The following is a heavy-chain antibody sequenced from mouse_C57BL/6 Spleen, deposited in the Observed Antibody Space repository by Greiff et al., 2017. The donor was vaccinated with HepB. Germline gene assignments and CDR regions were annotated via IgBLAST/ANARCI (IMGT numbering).Heavy chain of an antibody. J-gene: IGHJ4*01. CDR2: IYPRSGNT. Sequence: LVESGAELARPGASVKLSCKASGYTFTSYGISWVKQRTGQGLEWIGEIYPRSGNTYYNEKFKGKATLTADKSSSTAYMELRSLTSEDSAVYFCARDSTTVVDAMDYWGQGTSVTVSS. CDR3: ARDSTTVVDAMDY. CDR1: GYTFTSYG. V-gene: IGHV1-81*01. D-gene: IGHD1-1*01.